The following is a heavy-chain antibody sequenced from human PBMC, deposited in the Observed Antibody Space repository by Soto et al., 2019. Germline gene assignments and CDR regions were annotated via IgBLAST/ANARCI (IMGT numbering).Heavy chain of an antibody. CDR3: ARRTPDYYDSSGYYYLYAFDI. CDR2: IYPGDSDT. Sequence: PGESLKISCKGSGYSFTSYWIGWVRQMPGKGLEWMGIIYPGDSDTRYSPSFQGQVTISADKSISTAYLQWSSLKASDTAMYYCARRTPDYYDSSGYYYLYAFDIWGQGTMVTVSS. J-gene: IGHJ3*02. V-gene: IGHV5-51*01. CDR1: GYSFTSYW. D-gene: IGHD3-22*01.